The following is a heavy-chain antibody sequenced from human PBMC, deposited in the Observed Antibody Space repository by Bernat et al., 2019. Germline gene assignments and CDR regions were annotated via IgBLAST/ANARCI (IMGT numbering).Heavy chain of an antibody. V-gene: IGHV4-39*01. Sequence: QVQLQQWGAGLLKPSETLSLTCTVSGGSISSSSYYWGWIRQPPGKGLEWIGSIYYSGSTYYNPSLKSRVTISVDTSKNQFSLKLSSVTAADTAVYYCARSVGTTVVTVIDYWGQGTLVTVSS. CDR1: GGSISSSSYY. CDR3: ARSVGTTVVTVIDY. CDR2: IYYSGST. J-gene: IGHJ4*02. D-gene: IGHD4-23*01.